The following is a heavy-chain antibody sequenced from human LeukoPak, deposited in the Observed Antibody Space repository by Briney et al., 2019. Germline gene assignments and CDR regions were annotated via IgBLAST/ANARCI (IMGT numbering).Heavy chain of an antibody. V-gene: IGHV4-4*07. CDR3: AANYYDSSGYQS. D-gene: IGHD3-22*01. J-gene: IGHJ5*02. Sequence: SETLSLTCTVSGGSISSYYWSWIRQPAGKGLEWIGRIYTSGSTNYNPSLKSRVTMSVDASKNQFSLKLSSVTAADTAVYYCAANYYDSSGYQSWGQGTLVTVSS. CDR1: GGSISSYY. CDR2: IYTSGST.